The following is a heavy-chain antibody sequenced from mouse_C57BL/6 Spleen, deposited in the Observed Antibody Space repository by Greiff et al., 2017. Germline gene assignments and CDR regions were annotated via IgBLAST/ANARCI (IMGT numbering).Heavy chain of an antibody. J-gene: IGHJ2*01. CDR1: GYAFTNYL. V-gene: IGHV1-54*01. CDR2: INPGSGGT. D-gene: IGHD1-1*01. CDR3: ATTEGYFDY. Sequence: QVQLQQSGAELVRPGTSVKVSCKASGYAFTNYLIEWVKQRPGQGLEGIGVINPGSGGTNYNEKFKGKATLTADKSSSTAYMQLSSLTSEDSAVYFCATTEGYFDYWGQGTTLTVSS.